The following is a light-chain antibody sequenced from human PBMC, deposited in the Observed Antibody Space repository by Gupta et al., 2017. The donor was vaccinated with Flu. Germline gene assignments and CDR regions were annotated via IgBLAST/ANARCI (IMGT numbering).Light chain of an antibody. V-gene: IGLV2-14*01. CDR2: EVN. Sequence: QSALTPPASVSGSPGQSITISCTGTISDVGGYNRVSWYQQHPGKAPKLIIYEVNSRPSGVSNRLSGSQSGNTASLTISGLQADDEADYYCSSYTLPRTSIIAWVFGGGTKLTVL. J-gene: IGLJ3*02. CDR3: SSYTLPRTSIIAWV. CDR1: ISDVGGYNR.